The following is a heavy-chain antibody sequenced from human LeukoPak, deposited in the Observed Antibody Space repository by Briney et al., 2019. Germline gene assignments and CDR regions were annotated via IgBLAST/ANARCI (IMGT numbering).Heavy chain of an antibody. CDR1: GFTFDDYA. J-gene: IGHJ6*02. CDR3: AKDKDYGSGTLDYYGMDV. CDR2: ISWNSGSI. Sequence: GGSLRLSCAASGFTFDDYAMHWVRQAPGKGLEWASGISWNSGSIGYADSVKGRFTISRDNAKNSLCLQMNSLRAEDTALYYCAKDKDYGSGTLDYYGMDVWGQGTTVTVSS. D-gene: IGHD3-16*01. V-gene: IGHV3-9*01.